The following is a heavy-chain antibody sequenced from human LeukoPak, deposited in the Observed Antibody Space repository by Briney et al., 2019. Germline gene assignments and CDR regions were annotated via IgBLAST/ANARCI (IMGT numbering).Heavy chain of an antibody. J-gene: IGHJ4*02. CDR2: ISSNGGST. CDR1: GFTFSSYA. CDR3: VKDSSTFGGVIAPDY. D-gene: IGHD3-16*02. Sequence: PGGSLRLSCAASGFTFSSYAMHWVRQAPGKGLEYVSAISSNGGSTYYADSVKGRFTISRDNSKNTLYLQMSSLRAEDTAVYYCVKDSSTFGGVIAPDYWGQGTLVTVSS. V-gene: IGHV3-64D*06.